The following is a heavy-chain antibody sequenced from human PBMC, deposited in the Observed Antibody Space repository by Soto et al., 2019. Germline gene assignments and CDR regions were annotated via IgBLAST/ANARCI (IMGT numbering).Heavy chain of an antibody. CDR3: AKDYTAVTPKDV. Sequence: ASVKVSCKASGYTFTSYGISWVRQAPGQGLEWMGWISVYNGNTNYAQKLQGRVTMTTDTSTSTAYMVLRSLRSDDTAVYYCAKDYTAVTPKDVWGQGTTVTVSS. V-gene: IGHV1-18*01. D-gene: IGHD4-17*01. CDR1: GYTFTSYG. J-gene: IGHJ6*02. CDR2: ISVYNGNT.